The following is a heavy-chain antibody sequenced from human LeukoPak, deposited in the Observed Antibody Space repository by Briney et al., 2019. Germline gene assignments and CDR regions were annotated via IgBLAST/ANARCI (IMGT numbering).Heavy chain of an antibody. J-gene: IGHJ4*02. CDR2: IYSGGST. CDR3: ARDSIVGATTLFDY. Sequence: GGSLRLSCAASGFTVSSNYMSWVRQAPGKGLEWVSVIYSGGSTYYADSVKGRFTISRDNSKNTLYLQMNSLRAEDTAVYYCARDSIVGATTLFDYWGQGTLVTVSS. D-gene: IGHD1-26*01. CDR1: GFTVSSNY. V-gene: IGHV3-66*01.